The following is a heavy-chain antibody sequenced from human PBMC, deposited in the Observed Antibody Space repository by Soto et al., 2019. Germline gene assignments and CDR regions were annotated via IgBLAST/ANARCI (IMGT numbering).Heavy chain of an antibody. CDR3: ARALGGWAAAGKPYYYYGMDV. D-gene: IGHD6-13*01. CDR1: GYSVSSNSAA. CDR2: TYYRSKWYN. J-gene: IGHJ6*02. V-gene: IGHV6-1*01. Sequence: LQTLSLTCAISGYSVSSNSAAWNWIRQSPSRGLEWLGRTYYRSKWYNDYAVCVKSRITINPDTSKNQFSLQLNSVTPEDTAVYYCARALGGWAAAGKPYYYYGMDVWGQGTTVTV.